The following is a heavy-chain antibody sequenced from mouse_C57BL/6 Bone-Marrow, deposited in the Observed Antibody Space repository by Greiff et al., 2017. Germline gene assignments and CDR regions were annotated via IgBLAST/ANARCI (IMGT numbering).Heavy chain of an antibody. CDR3: ARHRGSPYWYFDV. D-gene: IGHD1-1*02. V-gene: IGHV5-15*04. J-gene: IGHJ1*03. CDR2: ISNLAYSI. CDR1: GFTFSDYG. Sequence: EVKLVESGGGLVQPGGSLKLSCAASGFTFSDYGMAWVRQAPRKGPEWVAFISNLAYSIYYADTVTGRFTISRENAKNTLYLEMSSRRSEDTAMYYCARHRGSPYWYFDVWGTGTTVTVSS.